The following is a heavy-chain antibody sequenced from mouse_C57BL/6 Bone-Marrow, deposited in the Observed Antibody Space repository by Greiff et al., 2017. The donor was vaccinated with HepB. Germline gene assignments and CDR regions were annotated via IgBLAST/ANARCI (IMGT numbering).Heavy chain of an antibody. V-gene: IGHV1-26*01. Sequence: EVQLQQSGPELVKPGASVKISCKASGYTFTDYYMNWVQQSHGKSLEWIGDINPNNGGTSYNQKFKGKATLTVDKSSSTAYMELRSLTSEDSAVYYCARYEGVATDFDYWGQGTTLTVSS. CDR2: INPNNGGT. CDR3: ARYEGVATDFDY. D-gene: IGHD1-1*01. CDR1: GYTFTDYY. J-gene: IGHJ2*01.